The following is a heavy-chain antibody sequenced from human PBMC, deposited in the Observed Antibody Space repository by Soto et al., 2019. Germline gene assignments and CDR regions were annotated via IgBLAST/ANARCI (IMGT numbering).Heavy chain of an antibody. CDR1: GFTFSSYE. CDR2: ISSSGSTI. J-gene: IGHJ3*02. CDR3: ASQFLDYYDSSGNTGAFDI. V-gene: IGHV3-48*03. Sequence: EVQLVESGGGLVQPGGSLRLSCAASGFTFSSYEMNWVRQAPGKGLEWVSYISSSGSTIYYADSVKGRFTISRDNAKNSLYLQMNSLRAEDTAVYYCASQFLDYYDSSGNTGAFDIWGQGTMVTVSS. D-gene: IGHD3-22*01.